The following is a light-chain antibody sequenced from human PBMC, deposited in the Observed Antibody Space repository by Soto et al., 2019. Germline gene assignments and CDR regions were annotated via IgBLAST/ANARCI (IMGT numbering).Light chain of an antibody. V-gene: IGLV1-51*01. CDR3: GTWDSSLTAEL. Sequence: QSVLTQPPSVSAAPGQTVTISCSGSSSNIGNNYVSWYQQLPGTAPKLLIYDNHKRPSGIPDRFSGSKSGTSAALGIAGLQTGDEADYYCGTWDSSLTAELFGGGTKLTVL. CDR2: DNH. CDR1: SSNIGNNY. J-gene: IGLJ3*02.